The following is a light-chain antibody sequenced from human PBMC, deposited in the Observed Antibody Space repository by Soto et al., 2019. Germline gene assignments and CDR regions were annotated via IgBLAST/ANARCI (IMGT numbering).Light chain of an antibody. CDR2: GSS. Sequence: EIVLTQSPGTLSLSPGERATLSCRASQSVSSSYLAWYQQKPGQAPRLLIYGSSSSATGIPYSFSGSGSGSDFTLTSRRLEPEDFALYYWQQYGRSRTFGQGTKVEIK. J-gene: IGKJ1*01. CDR3: QQYGRSRT. V-gene: IGKV3-20*01. CDR1: QSVSSSY.